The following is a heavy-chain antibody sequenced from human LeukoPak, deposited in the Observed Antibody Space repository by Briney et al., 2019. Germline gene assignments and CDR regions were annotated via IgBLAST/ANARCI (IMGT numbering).Heavy chain of an antibody. CDR2: IYPGDSDT. Sequence: GESLKISCKGSGYSFTSYWIGWVRQMPGKGLEWMGIIYPGDSDTRYSPSFQGQVTISADKSISTAYLQWSSLKASDTAMYYCARATEDCSGGSCRSVYYGMDVWGQGTTVTVSS. CDR3: ARATEDCSGGSCRSVYYGMDV. D-gene: IGHD2-15*01. V-gene: IGHV5-51*01. J-gene: IGHJ6*02. CDR1: GYSFTSYW.